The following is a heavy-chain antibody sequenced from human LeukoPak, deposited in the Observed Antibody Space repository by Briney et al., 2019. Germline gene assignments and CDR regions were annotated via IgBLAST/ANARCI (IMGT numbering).Heavy chain of an antibody. V-gene: IGHV4-59*01. J-gene: IGHJ4*02. Sequence: SETLSLTCTVSGGSISSYYWSWIRQPPGKGLEWIGYIYYSGSTNYNPSLKSRVTISVDTSKNQFSLKLSSVTAADTAVYYCARGTPRLLWFGESFDYWGQGTLVTVSS. CDR2: IYYSGST. CDR1: GGSISSYY. CDR3: ARGTPRLLWFGESFDY. D-gene: IGHD3-10*01.